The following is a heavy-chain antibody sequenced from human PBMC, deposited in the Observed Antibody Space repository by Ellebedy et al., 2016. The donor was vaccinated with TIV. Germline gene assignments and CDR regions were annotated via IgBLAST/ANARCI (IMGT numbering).Heavy chain of an antibody. J-gene: IGHJ4*02. D-gene: IGHD2-15*01. V-gene: IGHV3-7*03. Sequence: PGGSLRLSCAASGFTLSKYWMSWVRQAPGKGLEWVANIKQDVSGKHHVDSVKGRFTISRDNAKNSLYLQMNSLRVEDTAVYYCATGWSGGVYWGQGTLVTVSS. CDR3: ATGWSGGVY. CDR1: GFTLSKYW. CDR2: IKQDVSGK.